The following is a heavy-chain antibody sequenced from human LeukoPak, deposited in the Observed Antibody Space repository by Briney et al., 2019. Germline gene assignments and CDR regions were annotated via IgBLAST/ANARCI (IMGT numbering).Heavy chain of an antibody. CDR3: ARSWGYYYDSSGFPYYYYGMDV. Sequence: ASVKVSCKASGYTFTSYDINWVRQATGQGLERMGWMNPNSGNTGYAQKFQGRVTMTRNTSISTAYMELSSLRSEDTAVYYCARSWGYYYDSSGFPYYYYGMDVWGQGTTVTVSS. D-gene: IGHD3-22*01. V-gene: IGHV1-8*01. CDR1: GYTFTSYD. J-gene: IGHJ6*02. CDR2: MNPNSGNT.